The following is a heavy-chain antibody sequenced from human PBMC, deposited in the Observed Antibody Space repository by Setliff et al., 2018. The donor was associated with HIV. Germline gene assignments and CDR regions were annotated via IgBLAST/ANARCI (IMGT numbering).Heavy chain of an antibody. CDR2: IHPNRGGT. CDR1: GYTFTSYG. CDR3: ARGVWELPPYYMDV. V-gene: IGHV1-2*02. Sequence: ASVKVSCKAPGYTFTSYGISWVRQAPGQGLEWMGWIHPNRGGTNYAQKFQGRVTMTRDTSISTAHMELSRLTSDDTAVYYCARGVWELPPYYMDVWGKGTTVTVSS. D-gene: IGHD1-26*01. J-gene: IGHJ6*03.